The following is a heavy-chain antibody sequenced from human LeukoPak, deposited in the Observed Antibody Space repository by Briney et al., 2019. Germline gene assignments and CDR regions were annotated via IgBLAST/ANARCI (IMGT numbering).Heavy chain of an antibody. CDR1: GGSISSSNW. CDR3: AKEAALGIAYFDH. D-gene: IGHD7-27*01. V-gene: IGHV4-4*02. CDR2: IYHSGST. Sequence: NPSETLSLTCAVSGGSISSSNWWSWVRQPPGKGLEWIGEIYHSGSTNYNPSLKSRVTISVDKSKNQFSLKLSSVTAADTAVYYCAKEAALGIAYFDHWGQGTLVTVSS. J-gene: IGHJ4*02.